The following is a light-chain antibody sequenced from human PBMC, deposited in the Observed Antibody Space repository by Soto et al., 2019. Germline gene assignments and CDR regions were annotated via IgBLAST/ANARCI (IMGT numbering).Light chain of an antibody. CDR2: EVS. V-gene: IGLV2-8*01. Sequence: QSALTQPPSASGSPGQSVTISCTGTSSDVGSYNYVSLYQQNPGQAPKLIIYEVSKRPPGVPDRFSGSKSGNTASLSVSGLPAEDDGDYYCSSYAGSTIYVFGTGTKLTVL. CDR1: SSDVGSYNY. J-gene: IGLJ1*01. CDR3: SSYAGSTIYV.